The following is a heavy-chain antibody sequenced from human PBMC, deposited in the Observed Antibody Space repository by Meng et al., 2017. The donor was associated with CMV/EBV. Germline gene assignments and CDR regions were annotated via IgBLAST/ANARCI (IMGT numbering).Heavy chain of an antibody. CDR2: ISAYNGNT. CDR1: GYTFTSYG. CDR3: ARVVVVPAATTLRYYYYGMDV. D-gene: IGHD2-2*01. Sequence: ASVKVSCKASGYTFTSYGISWARQAPGQGLEWMGWISAYNGNTNYAQKLQGRVTMTTDTSTSTAYMELRSLRSDDTAVYYCARVVVVPAATTLRYYYYGMDVWGQGTTVTVSS. J-gene: IGHJ6*02. V-gene: IGHV1-18*01.